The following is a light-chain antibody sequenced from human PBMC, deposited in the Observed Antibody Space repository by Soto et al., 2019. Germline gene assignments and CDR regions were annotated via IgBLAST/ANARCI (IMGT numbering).Light chain of an antibody. J-gene: IGLJ1*01. CDR2: DVS. CDR1: SSDVGGYKY. Sequence: QSVLTQPASVSGSPGQSITISCTGTSSDVGGYKYVSWYQQHPGKAPKLMIYDVSNRPSGVSNRFSGSKSGNTASLTISGLQAEDEADYYCSSYTSDSTLVFGTGTKV. V-gene: IGLV2-14*01. CDR3: SSYTSDSTLV.